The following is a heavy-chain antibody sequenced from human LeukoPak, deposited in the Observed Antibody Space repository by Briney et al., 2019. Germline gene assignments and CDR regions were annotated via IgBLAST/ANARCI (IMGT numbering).Heavy chain of an antibody. CDR3: ARLLDTAMVIGLIGEFDP. J-gene: IGHJ5*02. CDR1: GYSFTSYW. V-gene: IGHV5-51*01. CDR2: IYPGDSDT. D-gene: IGHD5-18*01. Sequence: GESLKISCRGSGYSFTSYWIGWVRQMPGKGLEWMGIIYPGDSDTRYSPPFQGQVTISADKSISTAYLQWSSLKASDTAMYYCARLLDTAMVIGLIGEFDPWGQGTLVTVSS.